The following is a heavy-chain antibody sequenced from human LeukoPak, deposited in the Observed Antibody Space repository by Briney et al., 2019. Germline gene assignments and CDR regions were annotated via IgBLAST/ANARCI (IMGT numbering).Heavy chain of an antibody. V-gene: IGHV3-23*01. CDR2: LSGSSGSV. D-gene: IGHD4-17*01. J-gene: IGHJ4*02. Sequence: GGSLRLSCKASGFTFSSYTVNWVRQAPGKGLEWVSGLSGSSGSVFYADSVKGRFTISRDNSKNSLYLQMNSLRAEDTAVYYCAREKLTTVTLDYWGQGTLVTVSS. CDR3: AREKLTTVTLDY. CDR1: GFTFSSYT.